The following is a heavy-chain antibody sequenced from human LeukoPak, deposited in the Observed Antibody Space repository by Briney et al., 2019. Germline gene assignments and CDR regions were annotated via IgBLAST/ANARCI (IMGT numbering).Heavy chain of an antibody. CDR3: AKRSGSGNYFDF. J-gene: IGHJ4*02. CDR1: GFTFSSYG. CDR2: ISGSGSFT. D-gene: IGHD3-10*01. Sequence: GGSLRLSCAASGFTFSSYGMSWVRQAPGKGLEWVSVISGSGSFTYYADSVQGRFTISRDSSKNTLYLQMNSLRVEDTAVYYCAKRSGSGNYFDFWGQGTLVTVS. V-gene: IGHV3-23*01.